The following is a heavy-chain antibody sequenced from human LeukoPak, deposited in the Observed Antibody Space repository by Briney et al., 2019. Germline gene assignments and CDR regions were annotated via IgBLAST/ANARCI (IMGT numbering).Heavy chain of an antibody. J-gene: IGHJ3*02. CDR2: FKCKSDGGKT. V-gene: IGHV3-15*01. D-gene: IGHD2-15*01. Sequence: GGSLRLSCAASTFTFSNAWMSWVRGAPGKGREGVGRFKCKSDGGKTNQVSPVKGRFNISRDDSKNTLQLQMNSLETEDTAVYYGTTAPRGYCSGGSCSYAFDIWGQGTMVTVSS. CDR3: TTAPRGYCSGGSCSYAFDI. CDR1: TFTFSNAW.